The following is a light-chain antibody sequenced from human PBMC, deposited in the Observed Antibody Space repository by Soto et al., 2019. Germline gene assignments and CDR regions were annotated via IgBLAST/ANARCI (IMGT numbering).Light chain of an antibody. V-gene: IGKV1-5*01. Sequence: DIQMTQSPSTLSASVGDRVTITCRASQSLSSWLAWYQQKPGKAPKLLIYDASSLESGVPSRFSGSGSGTEFTLTISSLQPDDFATYYCQQYSRFPWTFGQGTKVEIK. CDR3: QQYSRFPWT. J-gene: IGKJ1*01. CDR2: DAS. CDR1: QSLSSW.